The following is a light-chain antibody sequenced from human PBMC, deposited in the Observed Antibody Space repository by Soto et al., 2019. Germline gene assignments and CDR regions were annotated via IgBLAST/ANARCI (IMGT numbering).Light chain of an antibody. Sequence: EIVMTQSPATLSVSPGERATLSCRASQSVSTTVAWYQQKSGQAPRLLIYYASTRATGVPARFSGSGSGTDFTLTITSLQSDDFGVYYCQQYNDWPTTFGQGTKVDIK. CDR1: QSVSTT. CDR2: YAS. V-gene: IGKV3-15*01. CDR3: QQYNDWPTT. J-gene: IGKJ1*01.